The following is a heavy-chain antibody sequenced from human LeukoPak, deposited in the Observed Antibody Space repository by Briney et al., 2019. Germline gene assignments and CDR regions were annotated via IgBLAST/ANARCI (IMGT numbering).Heavy chain of an antibody. J-gene: IGHJ4*02. CDR1: GYTFTSYG. CDR3: ARGLPDHYDSSGYLGDY. Sequence: ASVKVSCKASGYTFTSYGISWVRQAPGQGLEWMGWISAYNGNTNYAQKLQGRVTMTTDTSTSTAYMELRSLRSDDTAVYYCARGLPDHYDSSGYLGDYWGQGTLVTVYS. D-gene: IGHD3-22*01. CDR2: ISAYNGNT. V-gene: IGHV1-18*01.